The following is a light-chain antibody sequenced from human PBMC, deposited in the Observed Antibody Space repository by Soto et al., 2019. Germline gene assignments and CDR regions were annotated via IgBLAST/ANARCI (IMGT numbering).Light chain of an antibody. Sequence: QSVLTQPASVSGSPGQSITISCTGTSSDVGGYNYVSWYQQHPGKAPKLMIYDVSNRPSGVSNRFSGSKSGNTASLTISGLQAEDEADYSCSSYTSSSSNYVFGTGTKVTVL. J-gene: IGLJ1*01. CDR1: SSDVGGYNY. V-gene: IGLV2-14*01. CDR2: DVS. CDR3: SSYTSSSSNYV.